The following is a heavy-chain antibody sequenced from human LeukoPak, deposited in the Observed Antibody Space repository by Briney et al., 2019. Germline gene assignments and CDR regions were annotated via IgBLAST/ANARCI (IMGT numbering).Heavy chain of an antibody. CDR2: IYYSGST. CDR3: ARDYGYSSSWYDPAYYYYMDV. CDR1: GGSTSSSSYY. J-gene: IGHJ6*03. V-gene: IGHV4-39*07. Sequence: SETLSLTCTVSGGSTSSSSYYWGWIRQPPGKGLEWIGSIYYSGSTYYNPSLKSRVTISVDTSKNQFSLKLSSVTAADTAVYYCARDYGYSSSWYDPAYYYYMDVWGKGTTVTVSS. D-gene: IGHD6-13*01.